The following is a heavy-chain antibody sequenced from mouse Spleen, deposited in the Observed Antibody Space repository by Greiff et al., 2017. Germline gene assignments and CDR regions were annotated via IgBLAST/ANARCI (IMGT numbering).Heavy chain of an antibody. V-gene: IGHV1-69*02. CDR2: IDPSDSYT. CDR3: ARSKYGIDY. D-gene: IGHD2-10*02. Sequence: VQLQQSGAELVKPGASVKLSCKASGYTFTSYWMHWVKQRPGQGLEWIGEIDPSDSYTNYNQKFKGKATLTVDKSSSAAYMQLSSLTSEDSAVYYCARSKYGIDYWGQGTTLTVSS. CDR1: GYTFTSYW. J-gene: IGHJ2*01.